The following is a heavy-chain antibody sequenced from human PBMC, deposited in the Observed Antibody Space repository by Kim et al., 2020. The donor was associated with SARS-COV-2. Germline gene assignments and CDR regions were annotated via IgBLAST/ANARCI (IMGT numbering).Heavy chain of an antibody. D-gene: IGHD1-7*01. J-gene: IGHJ4*02. Sequence: DSGKGRFTSSRDNAKNTLYLQLNSLRAEDTAVYYCAKDKSWNYWGEDDYWGQGTLVTVSS. V-gene: IGHV3-23*01. CDR3: AKDKSWNYWGEDDY.